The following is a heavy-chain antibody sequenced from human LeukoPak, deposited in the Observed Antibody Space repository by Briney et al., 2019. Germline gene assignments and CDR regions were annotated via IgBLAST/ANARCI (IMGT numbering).Heavy chain of an antibody. J-gene: IGHJ4*02. V-gene: IGHV3-21*01. Sequence: PGGSLRLSCAASGVTFSSYAMNWVRQAPGRGLEWVSSISGSRTFVFYADSVEGRFTVSRDNARDSLYLQMDSLKFDDTAVYYCARGLKGDSAGLDLWGQGSLVTVAS. CDR3: ARGLKGDSAGLDL. D-gene: IGHD2-15*01. CDR2: ISGSRTFV. CDR1: GVTFSSYA.